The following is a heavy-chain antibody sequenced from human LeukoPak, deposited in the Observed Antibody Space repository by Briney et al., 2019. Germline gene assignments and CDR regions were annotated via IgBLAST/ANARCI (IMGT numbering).Heavy chain of an antibody. V-gene: IGHV3-48*03. CDR2: ISSSASTI. Sequence: PGGSLRLSCAASGFTFSSFEMNWVRQAPGKGLEWVSYISSSASTIYYADSVKGRFTISRDNAKKSVYLQMNSLRAEDTAVYYCARVQWLATGYYFDYWGQGTLVSVSS. CDR3: ARVQWLATGYYFDY. CDR1: GFTFSSFE. J-gene: IGHJ4*02. D-gene: IGHD6-19*01.